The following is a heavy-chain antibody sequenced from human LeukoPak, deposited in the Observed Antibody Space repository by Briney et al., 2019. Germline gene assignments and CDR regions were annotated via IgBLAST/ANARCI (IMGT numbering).Heavy chain of an antibody. CDR3: ARGAYYYDSSGYKRHRAFDI. V-gene: IGHV4-34*01. J-gene: IGHJ3*02. CDR2: INHSGST. Sequence: SETLSLTCAVYGGSFSGYYWSWICQPPGNGLEWIGEINHSGSTNYNPSLKSRVTISVDTSKNQFSLKLSSVTAADTAVYYCARGAYYYDSSGYKRHRAFDIWGQGTMVTVSS. CDR1: GGSFSGYY. D-gene: IGHD3-22*01.